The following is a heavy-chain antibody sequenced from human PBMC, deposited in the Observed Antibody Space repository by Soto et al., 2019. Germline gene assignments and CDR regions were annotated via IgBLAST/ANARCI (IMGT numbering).Heavy chain of an antibody. CDR1: GVSISSGNW. Sequence: QVKLQESGPGLATPSGTLSLTCAVSGVSISSGNWWTWVRQTPQRGLGYIGEIFHDGTANYYPSFETRVAISVDTSKNQFSLKLTSVTAADTAIYFCARLVYDTRLNYMYFDFWGQGALVTVSS. J-gene: IGHJ4*02. CDR2: IFHDGTA. V-gene: IGHV4-4*02. CDR3: ARLVYDTRLNYMYFDF. D-gene: IGHD2-8*01.